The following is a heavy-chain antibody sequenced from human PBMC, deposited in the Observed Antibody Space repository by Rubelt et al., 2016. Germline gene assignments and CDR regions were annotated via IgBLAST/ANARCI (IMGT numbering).Heavy chain of an antibody. CDR2: ISSSSSYI. CDR3: ARESPGYYYDSSGVFDY. Sequence: EVQLVESGGGLVQPGGSLRLSCAASGFTFSSYSMNWVRQAPGKGLEWVSSISSSSSYIYYADSVKGRFTISRDNAKNSLYLQMNSLRAEDTAVYYCARESPGYYYDSSGVFDYWGQGTLVTVSS. J-gene: IGHJ4*02. V-gene: IGHV3-21*01. CDR1: GFTFSSYS. D-gene: IGHD3-22*01.